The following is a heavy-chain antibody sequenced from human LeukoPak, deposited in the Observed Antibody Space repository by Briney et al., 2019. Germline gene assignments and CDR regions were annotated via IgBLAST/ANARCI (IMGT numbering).Heavy chain of an antibody. CDR3: TRYGDSANIVDF. D-gene: IGHD5-12*01. V-gene: IGHV3-11*01. Sequence: GGSLRLSCAASGFTFSGHYMSWIRQAPGKGLEWLSHIGISGETSYNADSVKGRFTISRDNGKSTLYLQMNSLRVEDTAVYYCTRYGDSANIVDFWVQGTLVTVSS. CDR1: GFTFSGHY. J-gene: IGHJ4*02. CDR2: IGISGETS.